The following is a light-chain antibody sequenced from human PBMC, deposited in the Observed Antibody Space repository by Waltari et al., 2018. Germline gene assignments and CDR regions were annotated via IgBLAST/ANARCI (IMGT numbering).Light chain of an antibody. CDR2: ESS. J-gene: IGLJ2*01. Sequence: QSALTQPASVSGSPGQSITISCSGTSSDVGGHKFVSWFQQHPGKVPKLIIYESSKRPSGVSNRFSGSKSDNTASLTITGLQTEDEADYYCCSYVGGITPFLVFGGGTKVTVL. CDR3: CSYVGGITPFLV. CDR1: SSDVGGHKF. V-gene: IGLV2-23*01.